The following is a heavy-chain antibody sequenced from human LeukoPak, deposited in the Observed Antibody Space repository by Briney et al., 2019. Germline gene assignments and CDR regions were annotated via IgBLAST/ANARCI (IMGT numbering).Heavy chain of an antibody. D-gene: IGHD3-3*01. CDR2: ISSSSSYI. CDR3: ARGRILEWLLSGYFDY. Sequence: GSLRLSCAASGFTFSSYSMNWVRQAPGKGLEWVSSISSSSSYIYYADSVKGRFTIPRDNAKNSLYLQMNSLRAEDTAVYYCARGRILEWLLSGYFDYWGQGTLVTVSS. J-gene: IGHJ4*02. CDR1: GFTFSSYS. V-gene: IGHV3-21*01.